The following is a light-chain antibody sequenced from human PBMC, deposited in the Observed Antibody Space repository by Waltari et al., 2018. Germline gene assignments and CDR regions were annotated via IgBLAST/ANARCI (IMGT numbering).Light chain of an antibody. CDR2: DTS. V-gene: IGKV3-20*01. CDR3: QQYDISPLT. Sequence: EIVLTQSPGTLSLSPGERATLSCRASQTVRTTYLAWYQQKPGQAPTLLIYDTSSRATGIPDRFSGSGSGTDCSLTISSLEPEDFEVYYCQQYDISPLTFGGGTKVETK. CDR1: QTVRTTY. J-gene: IGKJ4*01.